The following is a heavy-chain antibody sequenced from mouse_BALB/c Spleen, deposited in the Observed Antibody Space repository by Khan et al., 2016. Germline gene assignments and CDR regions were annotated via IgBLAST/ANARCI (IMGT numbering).Heavy chain of an antibody. D-gene: IGHD1-1*02. Sequence: QVQLQQSAAELARPGASVKMSCKASGYIFTTYLMYWVKQRPGQGLEWIGHINPSSGYTEYNQKFKDKTTLTADKSSSTAYMQLSSLTSEDSAVYDCARSRWDYFDYWGQGTTLTVSS. CDR2: INPSSGYT. J-gene: IGHJ2*01. CDR3: ARSRWDYFDY. CDR1: GYIFTTYL. V-gene: IGHV1-4*02.